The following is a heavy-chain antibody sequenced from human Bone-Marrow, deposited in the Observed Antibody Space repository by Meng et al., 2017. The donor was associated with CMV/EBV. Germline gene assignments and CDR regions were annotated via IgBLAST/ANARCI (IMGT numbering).Heavy chain of an antibody. D-gene: IGHD2-2*01. CDR1: GFTFSSYW. CDR3: ARDGGPGYCSSTSCYPIYYYYYGMDV. V-gene: IGHV3-7*01. Sequence: GESLKISCAASGFTFSSYWMSWVRQAPGKGLEWVANIKQDGSEKYYVDSVKGRFTISRDNAKNSLYLQMNSLRAEDTAVYYCARDGGPGYCSSTSCYPIYYYYYGMDVWGQGTTVTFSS. CDR2: IKQDGSEK. J-gene: IGHJ6*02.